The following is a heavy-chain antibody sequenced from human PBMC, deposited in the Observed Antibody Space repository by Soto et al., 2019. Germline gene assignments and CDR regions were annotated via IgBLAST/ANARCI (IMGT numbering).Heavy chain of an antibody. D-gene: IGHD4-17*01. CDR3: VRAPLTTKYYYYYYGMDV. J-gene: IGHJ6*02. CDR2: IIPIFGTA. Sequence: QVQLVQSGAEVKKPGSSVKVSCKASGGTFSSYAISWVRQAPGQGLGWMGGIIPIFGTANYAQKFQGRVTITADESTSTAYMELSSLRSEDTAVYYCVRAPLTTKYYYYYYGMDVWGQGTTVTVSS. V-gene: IGHV1-69*01. CDR1: GGTFSSYA.